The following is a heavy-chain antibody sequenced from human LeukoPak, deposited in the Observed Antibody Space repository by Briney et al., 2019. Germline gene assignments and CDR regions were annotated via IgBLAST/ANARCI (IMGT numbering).Heavy chain of an antibody. V-gene: IGHV1-2*02. CDR2: INPNSGGT. D-gene: IGHD3-3*01. CDR3: ARDFGSNYYYYYMDV. CDR1: GYTFTGYY. Sequence: ASVEVSCKASGYTFTGYYMHWVRQAPGQGLEWMGWINPNSGGTNYAQKFQGRVTMTRDTSISTAYMELSRLRSDDTAVYYCARDFGSNYYYYYMDVWGKGTTVTVSS. J-gene: IGHJ6*03.